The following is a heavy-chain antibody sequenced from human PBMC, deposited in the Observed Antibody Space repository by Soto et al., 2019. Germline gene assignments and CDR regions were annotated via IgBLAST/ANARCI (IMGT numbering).Heavy chain of an antibody. CDR3: ARDCGGGMYYFDY. J-gene: IGHJ4*02. Sequence: QVQLVQSGAEVKKPGASVKVSCKASGYTFTSYYMHWVRQAPGQGLEWMGVINPSGGSTKSAQKFQGRVTMTRDTSTSTVYRELGRLRSEDTAMYYCARDCGGGMYYFDYWGQGTLVTVSS. CDR2: INPSGGST. D-gene: IGHD3-16*01. V-gene: IGHV1-46*01. CDR1: GYTFTSYY.